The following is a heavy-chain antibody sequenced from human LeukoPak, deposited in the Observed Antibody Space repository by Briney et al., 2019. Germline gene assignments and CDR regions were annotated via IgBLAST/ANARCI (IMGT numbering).Heavy chain of an antibody. Sequence: PSETLSLTCTVSGGSISSSSYYWGWIRQPPGKGLEWIGSIYYSGSTYYNPSLKSRVTISVDTSKNQFSLKLSSVTAADTAVYYCARQMGHYYDSPRGHAFDIWGQGTMVTVSS. D-gene: IGHD3-22*01. CDR1: GGSISSSSYY. J-gene: IGHJ3*02. CDR2: IYYSGST. V-gene: IGHV4-39*01. CDR3: ARQMGHYYDSPRGHAFDI.